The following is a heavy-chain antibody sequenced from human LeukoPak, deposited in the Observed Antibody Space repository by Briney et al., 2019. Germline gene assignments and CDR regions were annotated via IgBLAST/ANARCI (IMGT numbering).Heavy chain of an antibody. Sequence: SVKVSCKASGGTFSSYAISWVRQAPGQGLEWMGGIIPIFGTANYAQKFQGGVTITTDESTSTAYMELSSLRSEDTAVYYCASSSLRGYSYGPKVYWGQGTLVTVSS. J-gene: IGHJ4*02. V-gene: IGHV1-69*05. CDR2: IIPIFGTA. CDR3: ASSSLRGYSYGPKVY. CDR1: GGTFSSYA. D-gene: IGHD5-18*01.